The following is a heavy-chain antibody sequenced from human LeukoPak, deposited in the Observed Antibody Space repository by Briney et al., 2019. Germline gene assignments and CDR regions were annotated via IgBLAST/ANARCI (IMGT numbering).Heavy chain of an antibody. D-gene: IGHD3-22*01. J-gene: IGHJ3*02. CDR1: DDSISSFY. CDR3: ARGGDYDSSGSYYVHAFDI. CDR2: IYYTGST. Sequence: SETLSLTCTVSDDSISSFYWSWIRQPPGKGPEWIGYIYYTGSTSYNPSLKGRLTISVDTSKNQFSLKLNSVTAADTAMYYCARGGDYDSSGSYYVHAFDIWGQGAMVTVSS. V-gene: IGHV4-59*01.